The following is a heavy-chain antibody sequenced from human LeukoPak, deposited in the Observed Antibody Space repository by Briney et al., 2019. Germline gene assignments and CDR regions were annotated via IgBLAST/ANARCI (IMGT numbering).Heavy chain of an antibody. V-gene: IGHV3-23*01. CDR1: GFTFSSYA. D-gene: IGHD1-26*01. CDR2: ISGSGGST. J-gene: IGHJ4*02. CDR3: AKDPYSGSYFDY. Sequence: PGGSLRLSCAASGFTFSSYAMSWVRQAPGKGLEWVSAISGSGGSTYYADSVQGRFTIPRDNSKNTLYLQMNSLRAEDTAVYYCAKDPYSGSYFDYWGQGTLVTVSS.